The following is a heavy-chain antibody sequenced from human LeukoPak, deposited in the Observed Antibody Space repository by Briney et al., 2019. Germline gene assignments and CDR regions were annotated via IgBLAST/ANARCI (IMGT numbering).Heavy chain of an antibody. CDR2: IYYSGST. CDR3: ARDYAFDI. Sequence: SETLSLTCTVSGGSITGSYWSWLRQPPGKGLEYIGYIYYSGSTNYNPSLKSRVTISVDTSKNQFSLKLSSVTAADTAVYYCARDYAFDIWGQGTMVTVSS. V-gene: IGHV4-59*01. CDR1: GGSITGSY. J-gene: IGHJ3*02.